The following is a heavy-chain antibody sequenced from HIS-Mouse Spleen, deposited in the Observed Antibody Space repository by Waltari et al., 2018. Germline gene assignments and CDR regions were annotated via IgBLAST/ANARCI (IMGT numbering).Heavy chain of an antibody. CDR1: GFTFISYA. CDR3: ARPKYNWNSIWFDP. Sequence: QVQLVESGGGVVQPGRSLRLSWAASGFTFISYAMHWVRKAPGKGLEWVAVISYDGSNKYYADSVKGRFTISRDNSKNTLYLQMNSLRAEDTAVYYCARPKYNWNSIWFDPWGQGTLVTVSS. D-gene: IGHD1-7*01. V-gene: IGHV3-30*04. J-gene: IGHJ5*02. CDR2: ISYDGSNK.